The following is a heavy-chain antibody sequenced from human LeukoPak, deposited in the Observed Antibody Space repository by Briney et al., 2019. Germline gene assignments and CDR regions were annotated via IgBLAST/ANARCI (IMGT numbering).Heavy chain of an antibody. J-gene: IGHJ4*02. Sequence: GGSLRLSCAASGFTFSSYSMNWVRQAPGKGLEWVAFIRYDGSNKYYADSVKGRFTISRDNSKNTLYLQMNSLRAEDTAVYYCAKDLSIFGVVGPFDYWGQGTLVTVSS. D-gene: IGHD3-3*01. CDR1: GFTFSSYS. CDR2: IRYDGSNK. V-gene: IGHV3-30*02. CDR3: AKDLSIFGVVGPFDY.